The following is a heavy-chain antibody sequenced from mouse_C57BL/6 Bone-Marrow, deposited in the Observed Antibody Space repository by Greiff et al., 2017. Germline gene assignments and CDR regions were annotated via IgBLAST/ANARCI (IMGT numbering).Heavy chain of an antibody. V-gene: IGHV5-12*01. Sequence: EVQLVESGGGLVQPGGSLKLSCAASGFTFSDYYMYWVRQTPEKRLEWVAYISNGGGSTYYPDTVQGRFTITRDNAKNTLYLQMSRLKSEDTAMYYCARIYYGTPMDYWGQGTSVTVSS. CDR2: ISNGGGST. J-gene: IGHJ4*01. D-gene: IGHD2-1*01. CDR1: GFTFSDYY. CDR3: ARIYYGTPMDY.